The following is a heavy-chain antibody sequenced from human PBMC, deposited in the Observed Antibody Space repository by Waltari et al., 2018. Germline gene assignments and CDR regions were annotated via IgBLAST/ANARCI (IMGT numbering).Heavy chain of an antibody. V-gene: IGHV4-4*07. Sequence: QVQLQESGPGLVKPSETLSLTCTVSGGSISSYYWSWIRQPAGKGLEWIGRIYTSGSTTYNPSLKSRVTMSVDTSKNQFSLKLSSVTAADTAVYYCAREKYDFWSGSWFDPWGQGTLVTVSS. CDR2: IYTSGST. CDR1: GGSISSYY. J-gene: IGHJ5*02. D-gene: IGHD3-3*01. CDR3: AREKYDFWSGSWFDP.